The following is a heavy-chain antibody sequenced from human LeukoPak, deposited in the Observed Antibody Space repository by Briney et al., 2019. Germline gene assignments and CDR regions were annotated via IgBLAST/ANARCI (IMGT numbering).Heavy chain of an antibody. CDR3: ARQTGIRQLGSNDY. CDR1: GYSFTNYW. Sequence: GESLKISCKGSGYSFTNYWIAWVRQMSGKGLEWMGIIYPGDSDTRYSPSFQGQVTISVDKSISTAYLQWSSLKASDTAIYYCARQTGIRQLGSNDYWGQGALVTVSS. V-gene: IGHV5-51*01. D-gene: IGHD6-6*01. J-gene: IGHJ4*02. CDR2: IYPGDSDT.